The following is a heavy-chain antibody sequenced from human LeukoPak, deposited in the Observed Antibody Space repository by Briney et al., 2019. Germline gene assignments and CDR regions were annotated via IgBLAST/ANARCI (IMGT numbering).Heavy chain of an antibody. D-gene: IGHD6-13*01. V-gene: IGHV3-23*01. Sequence: GGSLRLSCAASGFTFSSYAMSWVRQAPGKGLEWVSAISGSGGSTYYADSVKGRFTISRDNSKNTLYLQMNSLRAEDTAVYYCAKDHSSSWYGGHCYFDYWGQGTLVTVSS. J-gene: IGHJ4*02. CDR1: GFTFSSYA. CDR2: ISGSGGST. CDR3: AKDHSSSWYGGHCYFDY.